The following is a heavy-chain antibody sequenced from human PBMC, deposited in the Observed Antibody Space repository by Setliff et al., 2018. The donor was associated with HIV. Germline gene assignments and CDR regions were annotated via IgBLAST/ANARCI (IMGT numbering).Heavy chain of an antibody. V-gene: IGHV4-34*01. CDR2: INHNKSS. Sequence: SETLSLTCAVYGESLSDYYWSWIRQPPGKGLEWIGEINHNKSSDYNPSLKSRVTMSVDTSKNQFSLKVKSVTAADTAVYYCARQKKSSSWSPNDYWGQGTLVTVSS. CDR1: GESLSDYY. D-gene: IGHD2-2*01. CDR3: ARQKKSSSWSPNDY. J-gene: IGHJ4*02.